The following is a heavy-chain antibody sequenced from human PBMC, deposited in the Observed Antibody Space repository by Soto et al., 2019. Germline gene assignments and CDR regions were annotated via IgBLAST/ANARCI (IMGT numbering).Heavy chain of an antibody. D-gene: IGHD2-2*01. V-gene: IGHV3-64D*06. J-gene: IGHJ6*02. CDR3: VKGGRGYCSSTSCGSYDYGMDG. CDR1: GFPFSSYA. Sequence: GGSLRLSCSASGFPFSSYAMHWVRQSPGKGLEYVSAISSNGGSTYYADSVKGRFTISRDNSKNTLYLQMSSLRAEDTAVYYCVKGGRGYCSSTSCGSYDYGMDGWGQGHRFTFSS. CDR2: ISSNGGST.